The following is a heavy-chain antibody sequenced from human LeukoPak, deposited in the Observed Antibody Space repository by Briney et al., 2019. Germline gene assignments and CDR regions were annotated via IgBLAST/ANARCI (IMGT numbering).Heavy chain of an antibody. V-gene: IGHV3-11*01. J-gene: IGHJ4*02. CDR1: GFTFSDYY. D-gene: IGHD3-10*01. CDR3: ASQDHYYGSGSFFDY. CDR2: ISSSGSTI. Sequence: PGGSLRLSCAASGFTFSDYYMSWIRQAPGKGLEWVSYISSSGSTIYYADSVKGRFTISRDNAKNSLYLQMNSLRAEDTAVYYCASQDHYYGSGSFFDYWGQGTLVTVSS.